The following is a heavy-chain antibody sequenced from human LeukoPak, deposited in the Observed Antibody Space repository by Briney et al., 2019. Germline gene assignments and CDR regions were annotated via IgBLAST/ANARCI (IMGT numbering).Heavy chain of an antibody. Sequence: SETLSLTCTVSGGSISSGSYYWRWVRQPAGKGREWVGRIYTSGSTNYNPSLKSRVTISVDTSKNQFSLKLSSVTAADTAVYYCARAPRWYYFDYWGQGTLVTVSS. CDR2: IYTSGST. J-gene: IGHJ4*02. V-gene: IGHV4-61*02. D-gene: IGHD2-15*01. CDR1: GGSISSGSYY. CDR3: ARAPRWYYFDY.